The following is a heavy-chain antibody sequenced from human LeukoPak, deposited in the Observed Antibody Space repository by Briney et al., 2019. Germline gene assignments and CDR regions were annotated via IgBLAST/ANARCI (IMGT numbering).Heavy chain of an antibody. D-gene: IGHD3-22*01. CDR2: ISGSGGST. CDR1: GCTFSSYA. J-gene: IGHJ4*02. Sequence: GGSLRLSCAASGCTFSSYAMSWVREAPGKGLEWVSSISGSGGSTYYADSVKGRFTISRDNSKNTLYLQMNSLRAEDTAVYYCARDLGGSGYSEVFDYWGQGTLVTVSS. CDR3: ARDLGGSGYSEVFDY. V-gene: IGHV3-23*01.